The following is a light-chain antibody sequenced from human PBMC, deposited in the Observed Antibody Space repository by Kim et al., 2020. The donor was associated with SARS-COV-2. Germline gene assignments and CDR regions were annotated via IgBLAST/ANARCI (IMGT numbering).Light chain of an antibody. CDR1: QSADSN. CDR2: GAS. J-gene: IGKJ5*01. V-gene: IGKV3-20*01. Sequence: EIVLTQSPATLSVSPGERTTLSCRASQSADSNLAWYQQKPGQAPRLLIYGASTRAAGIPDRFSGSGSGTDFSLTISRVEPEDFAVYYCQVYGGSPPFVTCGQGKRLEIK. CDR3: QVYGGSPPFVT.